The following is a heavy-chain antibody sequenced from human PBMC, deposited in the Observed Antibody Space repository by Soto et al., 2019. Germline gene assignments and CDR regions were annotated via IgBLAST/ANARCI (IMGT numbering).Heavy chain of an antibody. J-gene: IGHJ6*02. CDR2: INPNSGGT. V-gene: IGHV1-2*04. CDR1: GYTVTGYD. D-gene: IGHD6-6*01. Sequence: XSVKVSFNASGYTVTGYDMNLVLKAPGQELEWMGWINPNSGGTNYAQKFQGWVTMTRDTSISTAYMELSRLRSDDTALYYCARELSSSSAHRYYYYGMDGWGQGTTVTVSS. CDR3: ARELSSSSAHRYYYYGMDG.